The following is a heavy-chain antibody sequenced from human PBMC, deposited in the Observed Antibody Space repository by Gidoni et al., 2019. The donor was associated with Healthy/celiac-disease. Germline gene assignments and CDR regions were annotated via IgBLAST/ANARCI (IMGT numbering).Heavy chain of an antibody. Sequence: QVQLVQSGAAVKKPGASVKVSCKASGSTFTAYYMHWVRQAPGQGLEWMGWINPNSGGTNYAQKFQGRVTMTRDTSISTAYMELSRLRSDDTAVYYCATQSVGGGGYYFDYWGQGTLVTVSS. CDR2: INPNSGGT. V-gene: IGHV1-2*02. D-gene: IGHD3-16*01. CDR1: GSTFTAYY. CDR3: ATQSVGGGGYYFDY. J-gene: IGHJ4*02.